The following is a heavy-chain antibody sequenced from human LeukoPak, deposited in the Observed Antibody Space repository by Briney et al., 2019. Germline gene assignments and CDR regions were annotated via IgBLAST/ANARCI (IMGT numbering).Heavy chain of an antibody. D-gene: IGHD3-10*01. CDR3: ARVQGRPNWFDP. CDR1: GGSFSGYY. V-gene: IGHV4-34*01. CDR2: INHSGST. Sequence: SETLSLTCAVYGGSFSGYYWSWIRQPPGKGLEWIGEINHSGSTNYNPSLKSRVTISVDTSKNQFSLKLSSVTAADTAVYYCARVQGRPNWFDPWGQGTLVTVSS. J-gene: IGHJ5*02.